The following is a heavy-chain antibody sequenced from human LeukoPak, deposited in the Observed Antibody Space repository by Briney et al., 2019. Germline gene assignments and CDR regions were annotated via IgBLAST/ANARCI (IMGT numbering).Heavy chain of an antibody. D-gene: IGHD1-26*01. CDR1: GYSISSGYY. J-gene: IGHJ4*02. CDR3: ARDRLRGSYFDY. Sequence: SETLSLTCTVSGYSISSGYYWGWIRQPPGKGLEWIGSIYHSGSTYYNPSLKSRVTISVDTSKNQFSLKLSSVTAADTAVYYCARDRLRGSYFDYWGQGTLVTVSS. V-gene: IGHV4-38-2*02. CDR2: IYHSGST.